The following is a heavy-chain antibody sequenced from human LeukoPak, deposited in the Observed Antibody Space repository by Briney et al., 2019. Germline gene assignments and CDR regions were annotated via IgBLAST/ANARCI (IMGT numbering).Heavy chain of an antibody. D-gene: IGHD3-10*01. CDR1: GYTFTGYY. CDR2: INPNSGGT. J-gene: IGHJ4*02. Sequence: GASVKVSCKASGYTFTGYYMHWVRQAPGQGLEWMGWINPNSGGTNYAQKFQGRVTMTTDTSTSTAYMELRSLRSDDTAVYYCARDLGNDYYGSESYAANFDYWGQGTLVTVSS. CDR3: ARDLGNDYYGSESYAANFDY. V-gene: IGHV1-2*02.